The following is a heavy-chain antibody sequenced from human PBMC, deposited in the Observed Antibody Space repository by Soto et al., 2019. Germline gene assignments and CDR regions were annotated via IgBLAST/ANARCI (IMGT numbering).Heavy chain of an antibody. V-gene: IGHV3-53*02. D-gene: IGHD4-17*01. CDR2: IYSGGST. J-gene: IGHJ6*02. CDR3: ASRNYRDNDYGDLYYYYYGMDV. CDR1: GFTVSSNY. Sequence: EVQLVETGGGLIQPGGSLRLSCAASGFTVSSNYMSWVRQAPGKGLEWVSVIYSGGSTYYADSVKGRFTISRDNSKNTLYLHMNSLRAEDTAVYYCASRNYRDNDYGDLYYYYYGMDVWGQGTTVTVSS.